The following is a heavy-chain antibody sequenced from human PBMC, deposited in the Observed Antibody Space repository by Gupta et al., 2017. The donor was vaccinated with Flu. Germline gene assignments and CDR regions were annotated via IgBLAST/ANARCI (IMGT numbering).Heavy chain of an antibody. J-gene: IGHJ4*02. CDR2: IYYSGTT. Sequence: AMIRQPPGKGLEWIGTIYYSGTTYYTPSLRSRATMSLDTSRNQFSLKVRSVTAADTAVYYCAGGGGYAAFDFWGQGSLVTVSS. V-gene: IGHV4-39*01. CDR3: AGGGGYAAFDF. D-gene: IGHD2-2*01.